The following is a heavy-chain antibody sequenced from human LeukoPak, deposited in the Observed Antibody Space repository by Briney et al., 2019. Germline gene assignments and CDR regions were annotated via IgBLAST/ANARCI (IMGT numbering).Heavy chain of an antibody. V-gene: IGHV1-2*06. CDR2: INPNSGGT. CDR1: RYTFTGYY. Sequence: ASVKVSCKASRYTFTGYYMNWVRQAPGQGLEWMGRINPNSGGTNYAQKFQGRVTMTRDTSISTAYMELSRLRSDDTAVYYCVRDPSSGWYPHFDYWGQGTLVTVSS. J-gene: IGHJ4*02. D-gene: IGHD6-19*01. CDR3: VRDPSSGWYPHFDY.